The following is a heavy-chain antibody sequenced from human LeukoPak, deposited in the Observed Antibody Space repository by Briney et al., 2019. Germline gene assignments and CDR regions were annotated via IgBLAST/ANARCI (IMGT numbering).Heavy chain of an antibody. CDR1: GFTFSSYW. Sequence: GGSLRLSCAASGFTFSSYWMHWVRQAPGKGLVWVSRIKSDGSNTNYADSVKGRFTISRDNAKNTLYLQMNSLRAEDTAVYYCARVGVGAGAFDIWGQGTTVTVSS. D-gene: IGHD1-26*01. CDR2: IKSDGSNT. J-gene: IGHJ3*02. CDR3: ARVGVGAGAFDI. V-gene: IGHV3-74*01.